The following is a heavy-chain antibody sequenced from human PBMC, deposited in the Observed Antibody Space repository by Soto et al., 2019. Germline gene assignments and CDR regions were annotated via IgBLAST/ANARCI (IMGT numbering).Heavy chain of an antibody. CDR2: INKDGSDI. CDR1: GFSFSSYY. J-gene: IGHJ6*03. Sequence: EVQLVESGGGLVQPGGSLRLSCVASGFSFSSYYMTWVSQAPGKGLEWVANINKDGSDIHGVGSVMGRFTISRDNAKNSLYLQMNSLRAEDTAVYYCARENFYYMDVWGKGTTVTVSS. V-gene: IGHV3-7*01. CDR3: ARENFYYMDV.